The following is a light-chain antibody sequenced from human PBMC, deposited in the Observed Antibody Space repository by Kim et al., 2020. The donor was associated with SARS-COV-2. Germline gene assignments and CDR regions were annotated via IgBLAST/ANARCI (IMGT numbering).Light chain of an antibody. CDR1: QDIKNY. CDR2: DAS. V-gene: IGKV1-33*01. J-gene: IGKJ4*01. CDR3: QQYNDLPLT. Sequence: DIQMTQSPSSLSASVGDRVTITCRASQDIKNYLNWFQQKPGKAPKPLIYDASTLETGVPPRFSGCGSGTDFTFTISSLQPEDFATYFCQQYNDLPLTFGGGTKVDIK.